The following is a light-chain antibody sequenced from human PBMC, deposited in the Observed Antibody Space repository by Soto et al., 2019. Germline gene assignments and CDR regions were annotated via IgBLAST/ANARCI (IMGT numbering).Light chain of an antibody. CDR2: EVI. Sequence: QSALTQPPSASGSPGQSVTISCTGTSSDVGGYNYVSWYQQHPGKAPKLLIYEVIKRPSGVPDRFSASRSGNTASLTVSGLQDEDEADYYCSSYAGSNTPYVFGTGTKVTVL. V-gene: IGLV2-8*01. CDR1: SSDVGGYNY. J-gene: IGLJ1*01. CDR3: SSYAGSNTPYV.